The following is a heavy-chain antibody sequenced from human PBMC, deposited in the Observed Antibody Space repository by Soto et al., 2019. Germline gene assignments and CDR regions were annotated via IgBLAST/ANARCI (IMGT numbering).Heavy chain of an antibody. V-gene: IGHV1-69*13. CDR1: GGTFSSYA. J-gene: IGHJ6*03. CDR2: IIPIFGTA. CDR3: ARFGYCSSTSCYIYYYYMEV. D-gene: IGHD2-2*02. Sequence: SVKVSCKASGGTFSSYAISWVRQAPGQGLEWMGGIIPIFGTANYAQKFQGRVTITADESTSTAYMELSSLRSEDTAVYYCARFGYCSSTSCYIYYYYMEVWGKGTTVTVSS.